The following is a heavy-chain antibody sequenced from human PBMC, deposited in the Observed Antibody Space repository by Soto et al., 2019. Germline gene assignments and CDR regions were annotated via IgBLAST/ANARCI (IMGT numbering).Heavy chain of an antibody. Sequence: QEPLQESGPGLVKPSETLTLSCTVSPGSISSYSWSWIRQPPGKGLEWIGHVAYSGTTKYNPSLTGRCSISVSSSKMQFSLRLSSVTAAVTAGYYCAREAMDYYFDYWGQGVLVTVSS. J-gene: IGHJ4*02. V-gene: IGHV4-59*01. D-gene: IGHD5-18*01. CDR3: AREAMDYYFDY. CDR1: PGSISSYS. CDR2: VAYSGTT.